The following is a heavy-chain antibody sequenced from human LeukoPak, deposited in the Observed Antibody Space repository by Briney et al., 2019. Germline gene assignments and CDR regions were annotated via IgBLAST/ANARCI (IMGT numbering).Heavy chain of an antibody. Sequence: ASVKVSCKASGGTFSSYAISWVRQAPGQGLEWMGGIIPIFGTANYAQKFQGRVTITADESTSTAYMELSSLRSEDTAVYYCARGGIAAAGMFDYWAREPWSPSPQ. CDR2: IIPIFGTA. CDR1: GGTFSSYA. V-gene: IGHV1-69*13. J-gene: IGHJ4*02. D-gene: IGHD6-13*01. CDR3: ARGGIAAAGMFDY.